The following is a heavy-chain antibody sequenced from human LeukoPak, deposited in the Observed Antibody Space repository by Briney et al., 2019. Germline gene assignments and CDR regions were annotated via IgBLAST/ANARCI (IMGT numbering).Heavy chain of an antibody. J-gene: IGHJ4*02. CDR3: AQPRGRFLEWLSDFDY. D-gene: IGHD3-3*01. Sequence: GGSLRLSCAASGFTFSSYAMHWVRQAPGKGLEWVAVISYDGSNKYYADSVKGRFTISRDNSKNTLYLQMNSLRAEDTAVYYCAQPRGRFLEWLSDFDYWGQGTLVTVSS. V-gene: IGHV3-30-3*01. CDR1: GFTFSSYA. CDR2: ISYDGSNK.